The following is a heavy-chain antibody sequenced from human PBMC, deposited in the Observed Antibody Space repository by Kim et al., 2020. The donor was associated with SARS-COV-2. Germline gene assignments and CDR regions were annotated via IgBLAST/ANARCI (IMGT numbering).Heavy chain of an antibody. CDR1: GYSFTSYW. J-gene: IGHJ6*02. Sequence: GESLKISCKGSGYSFTSYWIGWVRQMPGKGLEWMGIIYPGDSDTRYSPSFQGQVTISADKSISTAYRQWSSLKASDTAMYYCAISGYSSSWRPYYYYYGMDVWGQGTTVTVSS. CDR2: IYPGDSDT. CDR3: AISGYSSSWRPYYYYYGMDV. D-gene: IGHD6-13*01. V-gene: IGHV5-51*01.